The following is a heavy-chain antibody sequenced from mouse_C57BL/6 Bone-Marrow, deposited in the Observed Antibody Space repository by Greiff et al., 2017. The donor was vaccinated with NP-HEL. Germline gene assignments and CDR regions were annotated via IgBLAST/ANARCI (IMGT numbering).Heavy chain of an antibody. CDR1: GYTFTSYG. D-gene: IGHD2-4*01. Sequence: QVQLQQSGAELARPGASVKLSCKASGYTFTSYGISWVKQRTGQGLEWIGEIYPRSGNTYYNEKFKGKATLTADKSSSTAYMELRSLASEDSAVYFCARRDYEGFAYWGQGTLVTVSA. V-gene: IGHV1-81*01. CDR2: IYPRSGNT. J-gene: IGHJ3*01. CDR3: ARRDYEGFAY.